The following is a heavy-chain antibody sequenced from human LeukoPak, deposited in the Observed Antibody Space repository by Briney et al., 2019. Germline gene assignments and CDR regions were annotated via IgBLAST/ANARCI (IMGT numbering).Heavy chain of an antibody. J-gene: IGHJ4*02. CDR3: ARGNYYDSAYYFDY. V-gene: IGHV3-30-3*01. CDR1: GFTFSNYA. Sequence: GGSLRLSCAASGFTFSNYAVHWVRQAPGKGLEWVAVISFDGSNKYYADSVKGRFTISRDNSKNTLYLQMNSLRAEDTAVYYCARGNYYDSAYYFDYRGQGTLVTVSS. CDR2: ISFDGSNK. D-gene: IGHD3-22*01.